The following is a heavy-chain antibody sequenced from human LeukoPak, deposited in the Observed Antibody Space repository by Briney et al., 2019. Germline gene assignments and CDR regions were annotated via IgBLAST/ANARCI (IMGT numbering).Heavy chain of an antibody. J-gene: IGHJ4*02. CDR3: ARVFLTGYYLFDY. CDR2: ISSVGTTI. Sequence: LSGGSLILSCAASGFTFSSYEMNWVRQAPGKGLEWISYISSVGTTIYSADSVEGRFTISRDNAKNSLYLQMNSLRAEDTAVYYCARVFLTGYYLFDYWGPGTLVTVSS. D-gene: IGHD3-9*01. V-gene: IGHV3-48*03. CDR1: GFTFSSYE.